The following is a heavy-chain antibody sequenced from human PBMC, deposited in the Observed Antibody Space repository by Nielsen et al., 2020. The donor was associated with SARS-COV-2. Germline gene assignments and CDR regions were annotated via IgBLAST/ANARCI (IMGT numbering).Heavy chain of an antibody. Sequence: GESLKISCAASGFTFSGSAMHWVRQASGKGLEWVGRIRSKANSYATAYAASVKGRFTISRDDSKNTAYLQMNSLKTEDTAVYYCTRDSADRMGRYYDILTGYYPFGYWGQGTLVTVSS. V-gene: IGHV3-73*01. CDR2: IRSKANSYAT. CDR1: GFTFSGSA. CDR3: TRDSADRMGRYYDILTGYYPFGY. D-gene: IGHD3-9*01. J-gene: IGHJ4*02.